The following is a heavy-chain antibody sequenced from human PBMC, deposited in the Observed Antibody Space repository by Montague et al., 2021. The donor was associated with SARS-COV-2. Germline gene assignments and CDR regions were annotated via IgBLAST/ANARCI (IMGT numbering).Heavy chain of an antibody. CDR2: INHSGST. Sequence: SETLSLTCTVSGGSITNYYWTWIRQPPGKGLEWIGEINHSGSTNYNPSLKSRVTISVDTSKNQFSLKLSSVTAADTAVYYCARERYSFSLTRGSTWFDPWGQGTLVTVSS. D-gene: IGHD3-9*01. V-gene: IGHV4-34*01. CDR1: GGSITNYY. CDR3: ARERYSFSLTRGSTWFDP. J-gene: IGHJ5*02.